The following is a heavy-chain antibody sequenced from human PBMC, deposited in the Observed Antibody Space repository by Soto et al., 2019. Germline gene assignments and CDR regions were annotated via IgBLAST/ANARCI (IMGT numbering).Heavy chain of an antibody. CDR3: ARGGRGYEFDY. CDR2: ISSNVGST. Sequence: GGSLRLSCAASGFTFSSYAMHWVRQAPGKGLEYVSGISSNVGSTDYANSVKGRFTISRDNSKNTLYLQMGSLRAEDMAVCYCARGGRGYEFDYWGQGTLVTVSS. CDR1: GFTFSSYA. V-gene: IGHV3-64*01. J-gene: IGHJ4*02. D-gene: IGHD5-12*01.